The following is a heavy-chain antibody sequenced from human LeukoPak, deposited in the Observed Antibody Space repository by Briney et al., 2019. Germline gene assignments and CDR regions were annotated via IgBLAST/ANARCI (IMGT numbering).Heavy chain of an antibody. J-gene: IGHJ4*02. D-gene: IGHD2-15*01. CDR3: ASPLLKRY. V-gene: IGHV3-53*01. CDR1: GFTLSNYW. Sequence: CLXXXCXASGFTLSNYWMXXVRQAPGKGVEGVSVIYSGGSTYYADSVKGRFTISRDNSKNTLYLQMNSLRAEDTAVYYCASPLLKRYWGQGTLVTVSS. CDR2: IYSGGST.